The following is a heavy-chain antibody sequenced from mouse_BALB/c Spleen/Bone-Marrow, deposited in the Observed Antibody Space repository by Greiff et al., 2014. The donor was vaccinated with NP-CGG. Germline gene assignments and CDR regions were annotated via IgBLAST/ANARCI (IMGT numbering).Heavy chain of an antibody. D-gene: IGHD1-1*01. CDR2: IDPANGNT. CDR1: GFNIKDTY. CDR3: ARYYYGSSYFDD. V-gene: IGHV14-3*02. J-gene: IGHJ2*01. Sequence: VQLQQPGAELVKPGASVKLSCTASGFNIKDTYMHWVKQRPEQGLEWIGRIDPANGNTKYDPKFQGKATITADTSSNTAYLQLSSLTSEDTAVYYCARYYYGSSYFDDWGPGTTLTVSS.